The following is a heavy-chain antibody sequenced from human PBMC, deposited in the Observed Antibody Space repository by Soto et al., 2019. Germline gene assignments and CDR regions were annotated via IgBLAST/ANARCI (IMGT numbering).Heavy chain of an antibody. Sequence: SETLSLTCTVSGGSINDYYWSWIRQPPGKGLEWIGFISYSGSTSYNPSLKSRVTMAVDTSKRQFSLKLTSVTIADTAVYYCARYGGTYYVYWGQGALVTVSS. CDR2: ISYSGST. V-gene: IGHV4-59*01. J-gene: IGHJ4*02. D-gene: IGHD1-26*01. CDR1: GGSINDYY. CDR3: ARYGGTYYVY.